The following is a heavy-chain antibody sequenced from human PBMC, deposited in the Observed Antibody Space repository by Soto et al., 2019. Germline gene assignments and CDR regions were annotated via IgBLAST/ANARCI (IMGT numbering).Heavy chain of an antibody. CDR1: GGTFSTFG. Sequence: SVKVSCKASGGTFSTFGISCVRQAPGQGLEWMGGIIPFFGTARYSQKFEDRITITADESTNTVYMDLRSLTSEDTAIYYCAKSAPMDAGDKYYYDFWGQGALVTVSS. J-gene: IGHJ4*02. D-gene: IGHD4-17*01. CDR2: IIPFFGTA. V-gene: IGHV1-69*13. CDR3: AKSAPMDAGDKYYYDF.